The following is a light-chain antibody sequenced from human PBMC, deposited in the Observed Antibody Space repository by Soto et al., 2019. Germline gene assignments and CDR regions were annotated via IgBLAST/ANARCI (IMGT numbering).Light chain of an antibody. CDR1: QSVSSN. CDR2: GAS. J-gene: IGKJ5*01. Sequence: EIVMTQSPATLSVSPGERAALSCRASQSVSSNYLAWYQQKPGQAPRLLIYGASARATGVPARFSGSGSGTEFTLTISSLQSEDFAVYYCQQHSNWPLTFGQGTRLEIK. CDR3: QQHSNWPLT. V-gene: IGKV3-15*01.